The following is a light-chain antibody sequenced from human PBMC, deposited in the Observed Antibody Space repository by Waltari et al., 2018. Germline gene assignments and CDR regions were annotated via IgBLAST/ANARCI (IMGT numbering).Light chain of an antibody. V-gene: IGKV3-15*01. CDR2: HAS. J-gene: IGKJ2*01. Sequence: MTQSPDTLSMSAGESVTLSCRASRHIGCSLAWYQQKAGQAPRLLFYHASTRATGVADRFSAAGSGTDFTLTISSLRSEDSAVYYCQQYNDWPPYTFGQGTKLE. CDR3: QQYNDWPPYT. CDR1: RHIGCS.